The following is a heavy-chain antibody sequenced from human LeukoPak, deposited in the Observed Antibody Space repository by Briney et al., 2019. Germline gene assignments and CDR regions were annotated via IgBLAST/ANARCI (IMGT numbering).Heavy chain of an antibody. Sequence: PGGSLRLSCVASGFTFSTYWMSWVRQAPGKGLEWVASIQKDGRQKYYLDSVKGRFSISRDNAKNSMYLQMDSLRAEDTAVYYCARAALDDISSTGEWMGDYWGQGTLVTVSS. CDR3: ARAALDDISSTGEWMGDY. J-gene: IGHJ4*02. CDR1: GFTFSTYW. V-gene: IGHV3-7*01. CDR2: IQKDGRQK. D-gene: IGHD6-6*01.